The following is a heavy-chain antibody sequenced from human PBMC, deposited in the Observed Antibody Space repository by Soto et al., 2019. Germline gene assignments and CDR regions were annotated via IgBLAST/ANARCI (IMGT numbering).Heavy chain of an antibody. Sequence: QVQLVQSGAEVKKPGSSVKVSCKASGGTFSSYAISWVRQAPGQGLEWMGGIIPIFRTADYAQEFQGRVTITADESTSTAYMELSSLRSEDTAVYYCASVGTQKYYYRMDVGGQGTTVTVSS. V-gene: IGHV1-69*12. D-gene: IGHD2-15*01. CDR3: ASVGTQKYYYRMDV. CDR1: GGTFSSYA. CDR2: IIPIFRTA. J-gene: IGHJ6*02.